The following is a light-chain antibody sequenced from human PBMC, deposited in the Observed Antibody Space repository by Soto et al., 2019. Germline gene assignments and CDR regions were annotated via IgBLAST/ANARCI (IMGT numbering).Light chain of an antibody. J-gene: IGKJ2*01. CDR2: DAS. CDR1: QSVSSN. V-gene: IGKV3-15*01. CDR3: QQYNNWPPSYT. Sequence: EIVMTQSPATLSVSPGERATLSCRASQSVSSNLAWYQQKPGQAPRLLIYDASTRATGVPARFSASGSGTEFTLTISSRQSEDFAVYYCQQYNNWPPSYTFGQGTKLEIK.